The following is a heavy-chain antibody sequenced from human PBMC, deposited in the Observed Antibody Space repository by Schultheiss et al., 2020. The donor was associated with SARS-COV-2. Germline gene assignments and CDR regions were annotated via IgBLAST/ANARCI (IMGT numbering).Heavy chain of an antibody. J-gene: IGHJ6*02. Sequence: GESLRLSCAASGFTFSSYGMHWVRQAPGKGLEWVAVISYDGSNKYYADSVKGRFTISRDNSKNTLYLQMNSLRAEDTAVYYCARAEVMHFEAHIAARHRSYYYYGMDVWGQGTTVTVSS. CDR2: ISYDGSNK. CDR1: GFTFSSYG. CDR3: ARAEVMHFEAHIAARHRSYYYYGMDV. V-gene: IGHV3-30*03. D-gene: IGHD6-6*01.